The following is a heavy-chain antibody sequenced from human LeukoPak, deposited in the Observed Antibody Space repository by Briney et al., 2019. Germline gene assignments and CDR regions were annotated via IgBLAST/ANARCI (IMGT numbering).Heavy chain of an antibody. CDR3: ARDGVFHDSDGYSFDY. V-gene: IGHV4-61*02. J-gene: IGHJ4*02. D-gene: IGHD3-22*01. Sequence: PSQTLSLTCTVSGGSISSGGYYWSWIRQPAGKGLEWIGRIYTSGSTNYNPSLRNRVTLFVDTSKNQFSLKLTSLTAADTAVYYCARDGVFHDSDGYSFDYWGQGTLVTVSS. CDR2: IYTSGST. CDR1: GGSISSGGYY.